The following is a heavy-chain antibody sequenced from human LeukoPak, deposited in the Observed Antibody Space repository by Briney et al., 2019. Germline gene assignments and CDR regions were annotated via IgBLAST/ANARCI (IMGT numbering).Heavy chain of an antibody. Sequence: PGGSLRLSCAASGFSLSAYWMTWVRQAPGKGLEWVADIKEDGTEKYYVDSVKGRFAISRDNAKNSLYLQMNSLRAEDTAVYYCARRRDGYNLLLWGQGTLVTVSS. D-gene: IGHD5-24*01. CDR3: ARRRDGYNLLL. V-gene: IGHV3-7*01. CDR2: IKEDGTEK. CDR1: GFSLSAYW. J-gene: IGHJ4*02.